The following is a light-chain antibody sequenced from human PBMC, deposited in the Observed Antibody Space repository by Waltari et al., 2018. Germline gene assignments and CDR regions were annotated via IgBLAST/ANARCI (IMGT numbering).Light chain of an antibody. CDR3: QQRSNWTQKLT. Sequence: EIVLTQSPATLSLSPGEEATLSCRASQSVSSDLAWYHHKPGQSPRLLIYDASNRTTGIPARLSGSGTGTDFNLTISSLEPEDFAVYYCQQRSNWTQKLTFGGGTKVEIK. V-gene: IGKV3-11*01. J-gene: IGKJ4*01. CDR1: QSVSSD. CDR2: DAS.